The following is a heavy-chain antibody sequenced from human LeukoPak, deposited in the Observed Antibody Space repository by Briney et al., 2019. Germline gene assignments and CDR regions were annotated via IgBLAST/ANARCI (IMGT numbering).Heavy chain of an antibody. CDR1: GGSISSYY. J-gene: IGHJ4*02. CDR3: ARYTSPSFFDY. CDR2: ISPSGST. V-gene: IGHV4-4*07. D-gene: IGHD2-2*01. Sequence: PSETLSLTCTVSGGSISSYYWSWIRQPAGKGLEWIGRISPSGSTNYSPSLKSRVTISVDTSKNQFSLNLSSVTAADTAVYFCARYTSPSFFDYWGQETLVTVSS.